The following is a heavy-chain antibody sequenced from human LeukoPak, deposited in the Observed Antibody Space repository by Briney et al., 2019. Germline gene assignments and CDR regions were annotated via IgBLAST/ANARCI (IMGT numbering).Heavy chain of an antibody. Sequence: GGSLRFSWPPPGFTLSSYAMSWVRQAPGKGLEWVSAIGGSGGSTYYADCVKGRFTISRDNTKNTLYLQINSLRAEDKAVYYCAKRGRSFHWGQGTLVTVSS. CDR1: GFTLSSYA. V-gene: IGHV3-23*01. CDR3: AKRGRSFH. J-gene: IGHJ4*02. CDR2: IGGSGGST. D-gene: IGHD1-26*01.